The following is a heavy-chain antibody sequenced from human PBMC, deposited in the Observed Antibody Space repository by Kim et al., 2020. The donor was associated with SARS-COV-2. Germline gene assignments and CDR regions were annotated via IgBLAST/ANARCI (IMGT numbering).Heavy chain of an antibody. CDR3: ARKYTMVRGVIRGGWFDP. CDR1: GGSFSGYY. CDR2: INHSGST. V-gene: IGHV4-34*01. Sequence: SETLSLTCAVYGGSFSGYYWSWIRQPPGKGLEWIGEINHSGSTNYNPSLKSRVTISVDTSKNQFSLKLSSVTAADTAVYYCARKYTMVRGVIRGGWFDPWGQGTLVTVSS. J-gene: IGHJ5*02. D-gene: IGHD3-10*01.